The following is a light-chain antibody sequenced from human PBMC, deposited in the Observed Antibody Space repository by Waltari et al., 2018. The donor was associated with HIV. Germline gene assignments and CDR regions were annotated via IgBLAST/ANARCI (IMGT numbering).Light chain of an antibody. J-gene: IGLJ2*01. CDR1: KLGDKY. V-gene: IGLV3-1*01. CDR3: QAWDSSTVV. CDR2: QDR. Sequence: SYELTQPPSVSVSPGQTASITCSGDKLGDKYACWYQQKPGQSPVLVIYQDRKRPSGIPERFSGSNSGNTATLTISGTQAMDEADYYCQAWDSSTVVFGGGTKLTVI.